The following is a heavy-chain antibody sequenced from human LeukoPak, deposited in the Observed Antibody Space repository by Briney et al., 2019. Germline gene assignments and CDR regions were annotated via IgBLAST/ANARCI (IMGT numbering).Heavy chain of an antibody. J-gene: IGHJ5*02. Sequence: SETLSLTCTVSGGSISSYYWSWIRQPPGKGLELIGYIYYSGSTNYNPSLKSRVTISVDTSKNQFSLKLSSVTAADTAVYYCARFYNPVDGPNWFDPWGQGTLVTVSS. CDR1: GGSISSYY. CDR2: IYYSGST. D-gene: IGHD5-24*01. V-gene: IGHV4-59*01. CDR3: ARFYNPVDGPNWFDP.